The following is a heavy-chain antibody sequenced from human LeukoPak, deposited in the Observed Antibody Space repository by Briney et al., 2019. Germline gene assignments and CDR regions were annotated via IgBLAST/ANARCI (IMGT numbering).Heavy chain of an antibody. CDR1: GGSISSHY. CDR2: IYYSGST. D-gene: IGHD3-22*01. CDR3: ARGVYDSSGYYLDY. Sequence: SETLSLTCTVSGGSISSHYWSWIRQPPGKGLEWIGYIYYSGSTNYNPSLKSRVTISVDTSKNQFSLKLSSVTAADTAVYYCARGVYDSSGYYLDYWGQGTPVTVSS. V-gene: IGHV4-59*11. J-gene: IGHJ4*02.